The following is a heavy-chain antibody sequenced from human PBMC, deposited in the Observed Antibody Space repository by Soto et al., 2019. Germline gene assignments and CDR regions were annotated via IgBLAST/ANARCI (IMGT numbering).Heavy chain of an antibody. V-gene: IGHV3-66*01. CDR3: TRDDVHWSGGTCYGIPMDV. D-gene: IGHD2-15*01. J-gene: IGHJ6*03. CDR1: DFTVSRNN. CDR2: INSGGSI. Sequence: EVQLVESGGGLAQQGGSLTLSGAAPDFTVSRNNWGWVRQAPGRGREGVSLINSGGSISYADSVKGRFTISRDHSENPLYLQMSTLGVEDTAVYSCTRDDVHWSGGTCYGIPMDVWGKGTTVTVSS.